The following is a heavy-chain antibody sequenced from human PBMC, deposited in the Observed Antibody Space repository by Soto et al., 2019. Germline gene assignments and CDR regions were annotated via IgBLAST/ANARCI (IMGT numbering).Heavy chain of an antibody. CDR2: IYYSGTT. D-gene: IGHD2-8*01. J-gene: IGHJ4*02. CDR1: GGSVSSGGYY. CDR3: ARRALPQCINGVCYKDGFWDY. V-gene: IGHV4-31*03. Sequence: QVQLQESGPGLVKPSQTLSLTCTVSGGSVSSGGYYCSWIRQHPGTGLEWIGYIYYSGTTYFNPSLKSRASISLDTSKNEFSLKLTSVTAADTAVYYCARRALPQCINGVCYKDGFWDYWGQGALVTVSS.